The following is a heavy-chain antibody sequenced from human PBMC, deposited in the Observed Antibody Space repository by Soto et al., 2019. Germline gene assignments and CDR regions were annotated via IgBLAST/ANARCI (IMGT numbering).Heavy chain of an antibody. D-gene: IGHD2-15*01. CDR1: GGSISSGDYY. CDR2: IYYSGST. V-gene: IGHV4-30-4*01. Sequence: QVQLHESGPGLVKPSQTLSLTCTVSGGSISSGDYYWSWIRQPPGKVLEWIGYIYYSGSTYYNPPLKSRVTMSVDLSMNQFSLKLSSVTAADTAVYSCARAWGCSGGSCPTPPWFDPWGQGTLVTVSS. J-gene: IGHJ5*02. CDR3: ARAWGCSGGSCPTPPWFDP.